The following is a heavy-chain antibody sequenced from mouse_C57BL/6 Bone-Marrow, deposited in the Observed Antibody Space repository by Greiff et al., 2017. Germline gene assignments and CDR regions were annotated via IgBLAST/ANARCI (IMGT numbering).Heavy chain of an antibody. CDR1: GFTFTDYY. CDR3: ARYTYSNYVDYAMDY. D-gene: IGHD2-5*01. V-gene: IGHV7-3*01. J-gene: IGHJ4*01. Sequence: EVQLVESGGGLVQPGGSLSLSCAASGFTFTDYYMSWVRQPPGKALEWLGFIRNKANGYTTEYSASVKGRFTISRDNSQNILYLQMNALRAEDSATYYCARYTYSNYVDYAMDYWGQGTSVTVSS. CDR2: IRNKANGYTT.